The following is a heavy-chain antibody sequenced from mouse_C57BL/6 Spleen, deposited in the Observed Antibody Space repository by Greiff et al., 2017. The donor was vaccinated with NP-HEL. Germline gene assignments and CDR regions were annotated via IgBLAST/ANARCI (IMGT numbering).Heavy chain of an antibody. CDR1: GYTFTSYW. CDR3: ARSGGYGYDY. V-gene: IGHV1-69*01. CDR2: IDPSDSYT. Sequence: QVQLQQPGAELVMPGASVKLSCKASGYTFTSYWMHWVKQRPGQGLEWIGEIDPSDSYTNYNQKFKGKSTLTVDKSSSTAYMQLISLTSEYSAVYYCARSGGYGYDYWGQGTTRTVSS. D-gene: IGHD2-2*01. J-gene: IGHJ2*01.